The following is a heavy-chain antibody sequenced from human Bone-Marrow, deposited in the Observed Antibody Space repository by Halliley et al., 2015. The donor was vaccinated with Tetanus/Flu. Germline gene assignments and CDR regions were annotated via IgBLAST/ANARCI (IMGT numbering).Heavy chain of an antibody. D-gene: IGHD3-3*01. CDR2: IHHSGGT. J-gene: IGHJ4*02. Sequence: TLSLTCTVSGDSISSHDWWSWVRQSPGKGLEWIAEIHHSGGTNFNPSLKSRVTISVDKSKNHFSLKVSSVTAADTALYYCTRNGYYTLDYWGRGALVTVSS. CDR3: TRNGYYTLDY. CDR1: GDSISSHDW. V-gene: IGHV4-4*02.